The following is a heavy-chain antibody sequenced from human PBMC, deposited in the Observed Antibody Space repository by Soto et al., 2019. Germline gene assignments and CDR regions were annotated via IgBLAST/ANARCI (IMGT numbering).Heavy chain of an antibody. CDR3: AKDESGAADI. V-gene: IGHV4-4*07. D-gene: IGHD7-27*01. Sequence: SETLSLTCTVSGGSLTAYSWNWIRQPVGKGLEWIGRIDTSGKTNYIPSLKSRLTMSIDRFKNQFSLNLKFVTAADTAVYFCAKDESGAADIWGQGTMVTVSS. J-gene: IGHJ3*02. CDR2: IDTSGKT. CDR1: GGSLTAYS.